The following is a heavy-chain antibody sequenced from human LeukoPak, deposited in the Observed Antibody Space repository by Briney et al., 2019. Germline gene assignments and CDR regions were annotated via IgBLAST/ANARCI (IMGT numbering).Heavy chain of an antibody. CDR3: ASRRLRLGELSLYFGY. CDR1: GFTFSSYN. D-gene: IGHD3-16*02. Sequence: GGSLRLSCAASGFTFSSYNMNWVRQVPGKGLEWVSYISSSGSTIYYADSVEGRFTISRDNAKNSLYLQMNSLRAEDTAVYYCASRRLRLGELSLYFGYWGQGTLVTVSS. CDR2: ISSSGSTI. J-gene: IGHJ4*02. V-gene: IGHV3-48*04.